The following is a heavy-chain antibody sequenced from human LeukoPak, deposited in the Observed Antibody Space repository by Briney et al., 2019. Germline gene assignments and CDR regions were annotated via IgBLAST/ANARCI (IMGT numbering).Heavy chain of an antibody. V-gene: IGHV6-1*01. CDR1: GDTVSSNSAA. D-gene: IGHD4/OR15-4a*01. CDR2: KYYRSKWYN. J-gene: IGHJ6*02. Sequence: SQTLSLTCAISGDTVSSNSAAWNWIRQSPSRGLEWLARKYYRSKWYNDYAISAKSRITINPDTSKNQFSLQLNSVTPEDTAMYFCAREAIRTMVDGMDVWGQGTTVTVSS. CDR3: AREAIRTMVDGMDV.